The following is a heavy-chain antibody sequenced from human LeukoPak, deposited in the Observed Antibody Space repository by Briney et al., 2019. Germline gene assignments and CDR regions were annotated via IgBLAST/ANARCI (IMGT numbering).Heavy chain of an antibody. CDR3: ATASGSWYRYYFDN. Sequence: PGGSLRLSCAASGFTFSNNEMNWVRQAPGKGLEWVSYISSTSNMIYYADSVRGRFTISRDNAENSLYLQMNSLRVEDTAVYYCATASGSWYRYYFDNWGQGTLVTVSS. CDR1: GFTFSNNE. J-gene: IGHJ4*02. CDR2: ISSTSNMI. D-gene: IGHD6-13*01. V-gene: IGHV3-48*03.